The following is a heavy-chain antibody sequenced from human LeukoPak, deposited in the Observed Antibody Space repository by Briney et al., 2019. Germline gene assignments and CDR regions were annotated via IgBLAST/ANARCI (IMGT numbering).Heavy chain of an antibody. CDR1: GFTFSSYA. CDR3: AKGIIGSGTYYNA. D-gene: IGHD3-10*01. V-gene: IGHV3-23*01. Sequence: GGSLRLSCAASGFTFSSYATSWVRQAPGKGLEWVSAISGSGGSTYYADSVKGRFTISRDNSKNTLYLQMNSLRAEDTAVYYCAKGIIGSGTYYNAWGQGTLVTVSS. J-gene: IGHJ5*02. CDR2: ISGSGGST.